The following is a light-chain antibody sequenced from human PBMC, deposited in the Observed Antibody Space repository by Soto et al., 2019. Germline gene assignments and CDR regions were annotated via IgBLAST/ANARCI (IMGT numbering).Light chain of an antibody. Sequence: EIVLTQSPATLSLSPGERATLSCRASQSLSSYLAWYHQKPGQAPRLLMYDASNRATGIPVRFSGSGSGTDFTLTISSLEPEDFAVYYCQHSRAFGQGTKVEIK. J-gene: IGKJ1*01. V-gene: IGKV3-11*01. CDR2: DAS. CDR3: QHSRA. CDR1: QSLSSY.